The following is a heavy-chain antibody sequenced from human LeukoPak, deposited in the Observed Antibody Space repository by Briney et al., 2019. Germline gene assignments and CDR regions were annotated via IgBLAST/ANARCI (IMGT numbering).Heavy chain of an antibody. V-gene: IGHV1-69*02. D-gene: IGHD1-1*01. J-gene: IGHJ5*02. CDR1: GGTFSSYT. CDR2: IIPILGIA. Sequence: TVNVSCKASGGTFSSYTISWVRQAPGQGLEWMGRIIPILGIANYAQRFQGRVTITADKSTSTAYMELSSLRSEHTAVYYCARAPIGNWNDVSGFDPWGQGTLVTVSS. CDR3: ARAPIGNWNDVSGFDP.